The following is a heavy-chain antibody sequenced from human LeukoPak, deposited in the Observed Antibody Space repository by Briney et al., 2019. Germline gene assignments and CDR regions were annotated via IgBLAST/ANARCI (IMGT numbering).Heavy chain of an antibody. J-gene: IGHJ4*02. V-gene: IGHV3-21*01. D-gene: IGHD2-21*01. CDR3: ARARGGDRRFAVSHDY. Sequence: GGSLRLSCAASGFTFSSYSMNWVRQAPGKGLEWVSSISSSSSYIYYADSVKGRFTISRDNAKNSLYLQMNSLRAEDTAVYYCARARGGDRRFAVSHDYWGQGTLVTVSS. CDR1: GFTFSSYS. CDR2: ISSSSSYI.